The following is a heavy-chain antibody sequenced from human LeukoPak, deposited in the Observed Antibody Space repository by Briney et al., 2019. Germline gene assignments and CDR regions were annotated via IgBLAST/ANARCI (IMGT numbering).Heavy chain of an antibody. CDR2: ISGSGGST. CDR3: ATGDSSGYYRLDY. V-gene: IGHV3-23*01. D-gene: IGHD3-22*01. Sequence: GGSLRLSCAASGFTFSSYAMSWVRQAPGKGLEWVSAISGSGGSTYYADSVKGRFTISRDNSKNTLYLQMNSLRAEDTAVYYCATGDSSGYYRLDYWGQGTLVTVSS. J-gene: IGHJ4*02. CDR1: GFTFSSYA.